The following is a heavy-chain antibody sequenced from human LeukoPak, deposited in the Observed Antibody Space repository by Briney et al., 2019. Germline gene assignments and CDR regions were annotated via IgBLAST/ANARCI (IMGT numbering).Heavy chain of an antibody. CDR1: GGSFGGYY. V-gene: IGHV4-30-4*01. CDR2: IYYSGST. Sequence: PSETLSLTCAVYGGSFGGYYWSWIRQPPGKGLEWIGYIYYSGSTYYNPSLKSRVTISVDTSKNQFSLKLSPVTAADTAVYYCARGTSGDYDRFDPWGQGTLVSASS. CDR3: ARGTSGDYDRFDP. J-gene: IGHJ5*02. D-gene: IGHD3-9*01.